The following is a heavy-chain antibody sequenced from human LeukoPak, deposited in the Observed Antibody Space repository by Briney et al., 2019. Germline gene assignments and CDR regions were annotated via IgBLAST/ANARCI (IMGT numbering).Heavy chain of an antibody. CDR2: ISAYNGNT. Sequence: ASVKVSCNASGYTFTSYGISWVRQAPGQGLEWMGWISAYNGNTNYAQKLQGRVTMTTDTSTSTAYMELRSLRSDDTAVYYCARDRAEAAAGLGAFDIWGQGTMVTVSS. CDR3: ARDRAEAAAGLGAFDI. J-gene: IGHJ3*02. D-gene: IGHD6-13*01. V-gene: IGHV1-18*01. CDR1: GYTFTSYG.